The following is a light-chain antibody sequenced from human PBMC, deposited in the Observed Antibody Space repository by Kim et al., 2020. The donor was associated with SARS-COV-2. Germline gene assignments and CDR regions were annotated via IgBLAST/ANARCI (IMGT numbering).Light chain of an antibody. CDR1: QSIASS. V-gene: IGKV3-15*01. Sequence: EVVMTQSPATLSVSPGERVTLSCRASQSIASSLAWFHQKPGQAPRLLIYGASIRATGIPARFSGSGSGTEFTLTISGLQSEDFAVYFCQQYYSWPPDTFGQGTKLEI. CDR3: QQYYSWPPDT. J-gene: IGKJ2*01. CDR2: GAS.